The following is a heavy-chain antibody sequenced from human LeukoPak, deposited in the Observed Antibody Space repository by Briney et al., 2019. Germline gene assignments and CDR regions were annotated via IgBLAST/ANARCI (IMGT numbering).Heavy chain of an antibody. CDR1: GFTFSSYG. Sequence: GGSLRLSCAASGFTFSSYGMHWVRQAPGKGLEWVAVIWYDGSNKYYADSVKGRFTISRDNSKNTLYLQMNSLRAEDTAVYYCARDQDYYVSSGYYGLGYWGQGTLVTVSS. CDR2: IWYDGSNK. D-gene: IGHD3-22*01. V-gene: IGHV3-33*01. J-gene: IGHJ4*02. CDR3: ARDQDYYVSSGYYGLGY.